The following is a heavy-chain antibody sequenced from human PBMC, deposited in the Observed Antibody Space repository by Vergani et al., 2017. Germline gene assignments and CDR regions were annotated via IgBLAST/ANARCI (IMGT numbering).Heavy chain of an antibody. D-gene: IGHD6-19*01. CDR2: IYSGGST. CDR3: ARDALDGYSSGWXSWY. CDR1: GFTVSSNY. Sequence: EVQLVESGGGLIQPGGSLRLSCAASGFTVSSNYMSWVRQAPGKGLEWVSVIYSGGSTYYADSVKGRFTISRDNSKNTLYLQMNSLRAEDTAVYYCARDALDGYSSGWXSWYWGQGTLVTVSS. V-gene: IGHV3-53*01. J-gene: IGHJ4*02.